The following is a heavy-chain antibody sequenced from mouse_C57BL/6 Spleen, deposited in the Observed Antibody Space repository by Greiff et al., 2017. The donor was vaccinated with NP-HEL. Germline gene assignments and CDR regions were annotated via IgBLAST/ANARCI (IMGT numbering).Heavy chain of an antibody. CDR1: GYTFTSYW. J-gene: IGHJ1*03. Sequence: QVQLQQPGAELVKPGASVKLSCKASGYTFTSYWMHWVKQRPGQGLEWIGMIHPNSGSTNYNEKFKSRATLTVDKSSSTAYMQLSSLTSEDSAISCRARPYDGSGSWYFDVWGTGATVTVSS. V-gene: IGHV1-64*01. D-gene: IGHD1-1*01. CDR2: IHPNSGST. CDR3: ARPYDGSGSWYFDV.